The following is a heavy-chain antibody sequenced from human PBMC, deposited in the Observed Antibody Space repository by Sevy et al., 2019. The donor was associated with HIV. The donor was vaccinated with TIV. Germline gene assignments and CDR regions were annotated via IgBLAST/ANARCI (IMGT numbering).Heavy chain of an antibody. CDR2: INPNSGGT. CDR1: GYTFTGYY. J-gene: IGHJ4*02. Sequence: ASVKVSCKASGYTFTGYYMHWVRQAPGQGLEWMGRINPNSGGTNYAQKFQGRVTMTRDTSISTAYMELSRLRSDDTAVYYCATTSSDWYLSGFDYWGQGTLVTVSS. CDR3: ATTSSDWYLSGFDY. D-gene: IGHD2-21*02. V-gene: IGHV1-2*06.